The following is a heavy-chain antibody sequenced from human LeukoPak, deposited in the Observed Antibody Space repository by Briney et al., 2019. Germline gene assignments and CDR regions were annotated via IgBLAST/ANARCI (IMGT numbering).Heavy chain of an antibody. Sequence: GESLKISCKGSGYSFNSYWIGWVRQTPGKGLEWMGIIYPGDSHTRYSPSFQGQVTISVDRSISTAYLQWNSLQASDTAMYYCARLLGGYRGYDSAFDIWGQGTLVTVSS. CDR3: ARLLGGYRGYDSAFDI. J-gene: IGHJ3*02. CDR2: IYPGDSHT. D-gene: IGHD5-12*01. V-gene: IGHV5-51*01. CDR1: GYSFNSYW.